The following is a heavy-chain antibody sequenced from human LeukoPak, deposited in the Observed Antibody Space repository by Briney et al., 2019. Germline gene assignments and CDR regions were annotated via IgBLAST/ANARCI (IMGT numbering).Heavy chain of an antibody. CDR1: GFTLSSYS. Sequence: GGSLRLSCAASGFTLSSYSMNWVRQAPGKGLEWVSSIDNTTTYIYYEDSVKGRFTISRDNAQNSLYLQMNSLRAEDTAVYYCASHRLVATIFSVDYYGMDVWGQGTTVTVSS. D-gene: IGHD5-12*01. V-gene: IGHV3-21*01. CDR2: IDNTTTYI. J-gene: IGHJ6*02. CDR3: ASHRLVATIFSVDYYGMDV.